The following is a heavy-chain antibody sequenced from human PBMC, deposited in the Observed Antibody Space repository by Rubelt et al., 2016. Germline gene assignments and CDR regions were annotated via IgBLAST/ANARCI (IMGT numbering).Heavy chain of an antibody. CDR2: IRTKASGGKT. V-gene: IGHV3-49*03. D-gene: IGHD3-10*01. CDR3: AGGYGAN. Sequence: EVQVVESGGGLVQPGRSLRLSCTTSGFSLGDYSMSWFRQAPGAGLEWVGFIRTKASGGKTEFVASVKGRFTISRDYSESIAYLQMNSMKMEDTGVYYCAGGYGANWGQGTLVTVSS. CDR1: GFSLGDYS. J-gene: IGHJ4*02.